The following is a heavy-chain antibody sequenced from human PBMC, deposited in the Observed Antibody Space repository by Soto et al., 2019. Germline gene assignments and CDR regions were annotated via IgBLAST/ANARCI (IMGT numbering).Heavy chain of an antibody. Sequence: ASVKVSCKASGYTFTSYAMHWVRQAPGQRLEWMGWINAGNGNTKYSQKFQGRVTITRDTSASTAYMELCSLRSEDTAGYYCARDPHLNLGYCTNGVCFTGGIPFDPWGQGTLVTVSS. CDR3: ARDPHLNLGYCTNGVCFTGGIPFDP. CDR2: INAGNGNT. D-gene: IGHD2-8*01. J-gene: IGHJ5*02. CDR1: GYTFTSYA. V-gene: IGHV1-3*01.